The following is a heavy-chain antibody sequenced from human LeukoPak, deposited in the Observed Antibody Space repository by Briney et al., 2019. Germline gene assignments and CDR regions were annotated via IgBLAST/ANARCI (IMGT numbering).Heavy chain of an antibody. V-gene: IGHV3-23*01. CDR2: ISGSGGST. J-gene: IGHJ6*02. CDR1: GFTFSSYA. CDR3: AKPPSSGHRLYYYYGMDV. D-gene: IGHD6-19*01. Sequence: GGSLRLSCAASGFTFSSYAMSWVRQAPGKGLEWVSAISGSGGSTYYADSVKGRFTISRDNSKNTLYLQMNSLRAEDTAVYYCAKPPSSGHRLYYYYGMDVWGQGTTVTVSS.